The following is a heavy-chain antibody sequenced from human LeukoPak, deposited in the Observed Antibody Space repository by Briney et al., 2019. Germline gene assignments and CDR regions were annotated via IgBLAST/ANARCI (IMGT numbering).Heavy chain of an antibody. V-gene: IGHV4-59*08. CDR1: GFPFSSYS. Sequence: GSLRLSCAASGFPFSSYSMNWVRQPPGKGLEWIGYIYYSGSTNYNPSLKSRLTISVDTSKNQFSLKLSSVTAADTAVYYCARGMTTGPDPWGQGILVTVSS. D-gene: IGHD4-17*01. J-gene: IGHJ5*02. CDR2: IYYSGST. CDR3: ARGMTTGPDP.